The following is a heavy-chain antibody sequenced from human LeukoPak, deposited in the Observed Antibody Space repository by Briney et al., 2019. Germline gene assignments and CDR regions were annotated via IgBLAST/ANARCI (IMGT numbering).Heavy chain of an antibody. CDR3: ARVDPSQFYYGSGTYDY. CDR2: IYYSGST. D-gene: IGHD3-10*01. V-gene: IGHV4-39*07. Sequence: SETLSLTCTVSGGSISSSSYYWGWIRQPPGKGLEWIGSIYYSGSTNYNPSFKSRVTISVDTSKKQFSLKLSSVTAADTAVYYCARVDPSQFYYGSGTYDYWGQGTLVTVSS. CDR1: GGSISSSSYY. J-gene: IGHJ4*02.